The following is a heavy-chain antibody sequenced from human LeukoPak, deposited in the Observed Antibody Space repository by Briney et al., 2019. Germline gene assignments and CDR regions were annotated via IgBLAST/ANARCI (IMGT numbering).Heavy chain of an antibody. CDR1: GYTFTNYW. CDR3: AREQQPYYYGMDV. Sequence: KPGESLKISCKGSGYTFTNYWIGWVRQMPGKGLEWMGIIYAGDSDTKYSPSFQGQVTISADRSISTAYLQWSSLKASDTAIYYCAREQQPYYYGMDVWGQGTLVTVSS. CDR2: IYAGDSDT. D-gene: IGHD6-13*01. J-gene: IGHJ6*02. V-gene: IGHV5-51*03.